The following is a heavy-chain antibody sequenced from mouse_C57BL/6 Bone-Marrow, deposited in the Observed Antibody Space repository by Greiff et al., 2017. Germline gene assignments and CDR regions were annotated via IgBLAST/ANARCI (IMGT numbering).Heavy chain of an antibody. D-gene: IGHD1-1*01. V-gene: IGHV6-3*01. CDR3: TGGEVVARTWFAY. CDR1: GFTFSNYW. J-gene: IGHJ3*01. CDR2: IRLKSDNYAT. Sequence: EVQLVESGGGLVQPGGSMKLSCVASGFTFSNYWMNWVRQSPEKGLEWVAQIRLKSDNYATHYAESVKGRFTISRDDSKSSVYLQMNNLRAEDTGIYYCTGGEVVARTWFAYWGQGTLVTVSA.